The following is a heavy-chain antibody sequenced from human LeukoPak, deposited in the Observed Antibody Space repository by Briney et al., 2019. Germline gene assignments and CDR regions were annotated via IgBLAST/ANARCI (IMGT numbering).Heavy chain of an antibody. CDR3: ARERYSPGDDAFDL. V-gene: IGHV3-64*01. CDR2: ITSNGRNT. CDR1: QFTFISYS. Sequence: PRGSLRLSCAASQFTFISYSMHWVRQAPGKGLEYVSGITSNGRNTYYANSVKGRFTISRDNSKNTVYLQMGSLRPEDMAVYYCARERYSPGDDAFDLWGQGTMVTVSS. J-gene: IGHJ3*01. D-gene: IGHD6-13*01.